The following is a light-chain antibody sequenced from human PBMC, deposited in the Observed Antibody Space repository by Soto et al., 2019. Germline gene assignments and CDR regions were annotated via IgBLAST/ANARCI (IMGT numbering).Light chain of an antibody. Sequence: VLTRSPGARCLSPGKRATLAKRASQSVSNNYLAWYQQKPGQAPRLLIYGASNRATGIPDRFSGSGSGTNFTLTIGRLEPEDFAVYYCQQYGSSGKFGQGTKVDIK. CDR2: GAS. CDR3: QQYGSSGK. V-gene: IGKV3-20*01. J-gene: IGKJ1*01. CDR1: QSVSNNY.